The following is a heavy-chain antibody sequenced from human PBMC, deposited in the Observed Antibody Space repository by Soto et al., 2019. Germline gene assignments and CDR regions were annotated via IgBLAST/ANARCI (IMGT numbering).Heavy chain of an antibody. V-gene: IGHV1-8*01. CDR2: MNPGSGDT. D-gene: IGHD3-10*01. Sequence: ASVKVSCKASGYSFTNNDVTWVRPATGQGLEWMGWMNPGSGDTGYAQKFQGRVTMTRDISIATAYMELSSLRSDDTAIYYCARMATVGSLNWFDPWGQGTLVTVSS. CDR3: ARMATVGSLNWFDP. J-gene: IGHJ5*02. CDR1: GYSFTNND.